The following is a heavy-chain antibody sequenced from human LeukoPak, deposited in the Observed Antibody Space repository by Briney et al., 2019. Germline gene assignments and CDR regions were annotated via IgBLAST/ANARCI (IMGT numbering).Heavy chain of an antibody. CDR1: GFTFSSYW. V-gene: IGHV3-7*02. J-gene: IGHJ4*02. Sequence: GGSLRLSCAVSGFTFSSYWMSWVRQPPGRGLEWVANIKQDGSEKGFVQSVKGQFTISRDNAKSSLYLQMDNLRAEDTAVYYCARFYGSFSGSGSYYMDYWGQGTLVTVSS. CDR3: ARFYGSFSGSGSYYMDY. D-gene: IGHD3-10*01. CDR2: IKQDGSEK.